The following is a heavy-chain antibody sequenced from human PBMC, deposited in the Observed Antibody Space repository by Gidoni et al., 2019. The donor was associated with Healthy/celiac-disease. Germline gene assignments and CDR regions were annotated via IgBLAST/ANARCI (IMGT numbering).Heavy chain of an antibody. CDR3: SRLSFRSSGGVGRDV. D-gene: IGHD6-13*01. CDR1: GGAISSSSYY. Sequence: QLQMQESGPGLVKPSATLYLTCKVPGGAISSSSYYWGWLRQPPGQGLEGIGSLYYSGSTYYHPSLQVPVTISVDTSTSPFALKLGSVTAAATAVYYWSRLSFRSSGGVGRDVWGQGTTVTVSS. V-gene: IGHV4-39*01. J-gene: IGHJ6*02. CDR2: LYYSGST.